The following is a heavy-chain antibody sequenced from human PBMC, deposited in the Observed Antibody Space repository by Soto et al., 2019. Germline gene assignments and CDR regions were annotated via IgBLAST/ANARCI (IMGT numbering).Heavy chain of an antibody. CDR3: ARAEKWVTGRTGAD. CDR1: GYTFSNYG. V-gene: IGHV1-18*04. CDR2: ISGYNGIT. Sequence: ASVNVSCKASGYTFSNYGISWVRQAPGQGLELMGWISGYNGITNYVQKFQGRVTMTTXXXXXXAXMXLXXXXYEXTAVYXCARAEKWVTGRTGADWGQGTLVTVSS. D-gene: IGHD1-20*01. J-gene: IGHJ4*02.